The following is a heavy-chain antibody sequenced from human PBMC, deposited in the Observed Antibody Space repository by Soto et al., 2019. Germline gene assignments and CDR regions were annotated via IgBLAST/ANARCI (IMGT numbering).Heavy chain of an antibody. CDR2: IKHDGSEK. J-gene: IGHJ4*02. CDR3: ALENY. Sequence: EVQLVESGGGLVQPGGSLRLSCAASGFTFSKYWMSWVRQAPGKGLEWVADIKHDGSEKCYVDSVKGRFTISRDNAKNSLYLQMISLRAEDTAVYYCALENYWGQGTLVTVSS. CDR1: GFTFSKYW. V-gene: IGHV3-7*05. D-gene: IGHD1-1*01.